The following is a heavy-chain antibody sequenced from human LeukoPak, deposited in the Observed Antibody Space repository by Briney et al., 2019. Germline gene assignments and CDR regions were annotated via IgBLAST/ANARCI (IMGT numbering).Heavy chain of an antibody. J-gene: IGHJ5*02. CDR2: ISYDGVKE. D-gene: IGHD3-22*01. V-gene: IGHV3-30*18. CDR3: AKGIISGYPANWFDP. Sequence: EMSLRHSCAASGFTFSSFGIHWVRQAPGKGLEGVAVISYDGVKEYYADSVKGRFTISRDNSKNTVYLQMSCLRAEDTAIYYCAKGIISGYPANWFDPWGQGTLVTVSS. CDR1: GFTFSSFG.